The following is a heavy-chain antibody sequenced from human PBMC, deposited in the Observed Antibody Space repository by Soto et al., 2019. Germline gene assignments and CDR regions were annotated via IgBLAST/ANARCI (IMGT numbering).Heavy chain of an antibody. CDR3: ARQAIWSSNNGNDY. V-gene: IGHV4-34*01. D-gene: IGHD3-10*01. CDR1: GGSFSGYY. J-gene: IGHJ4*02. Sequence: SETLSLTCAVYGGSFSGYYWSWIRQPPGKGLEWIGEINHSGSTNYNPSLKSRVTISVDTSKNQFSLKLSSVTAADTAVYYCARQAIWSSNNGNDYWGQGTLVTVSS. CDR2: INHSGST.